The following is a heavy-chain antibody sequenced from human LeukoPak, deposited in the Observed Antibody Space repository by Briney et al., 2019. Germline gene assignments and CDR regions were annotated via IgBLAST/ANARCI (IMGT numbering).Heavy chain of an antibody. D-gene: IGHD2-21*02. CDR3: ASGSVVTALDQ. CDR2: IYYTGNT. CDR1: GGSITTYY. J-gene: IGHJ4*02. V-gene: IGHV4-59*01. Sequence: PSETLSHTCAVSGGSITTYYWTWIRQPPGQALEWIGYIYYTGNTKYNPSLESRVTMSIDTSKNEFSLKIYSVNAADTAVYFCASGSVVTALDQWGQGTLVTVSS.